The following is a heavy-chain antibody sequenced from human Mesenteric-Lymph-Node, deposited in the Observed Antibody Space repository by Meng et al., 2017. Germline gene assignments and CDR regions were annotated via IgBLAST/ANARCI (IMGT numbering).Heavy chain of an antibody. V-gene: IGHV3-23*01. CDR3: VRDRRGRMESRDY. CDR1: GFMFRGYA. D-gene: IGHD1-1*01. J-gene: IGHJ4*02. Sequence: GESLKISCAASGFMFRGYAMAWVRQAPGRGLEWVSSISGGTGPTTYYPDSLKGRFTASRDNSKDTVYLQIHSLRVEDTAVYYCVRDRRGRMESRDYWGQGTLVTVSS. CDR2: ISGGTGPTT.